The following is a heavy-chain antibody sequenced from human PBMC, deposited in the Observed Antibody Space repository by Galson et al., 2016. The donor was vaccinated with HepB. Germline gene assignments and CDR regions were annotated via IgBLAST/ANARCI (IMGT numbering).Heavy chain of an antibody. CDR2: ISSGGSNT. CDR1: GFNFRFYA. D-gene: IGHD4/OR15-4a*01. J-gene: IGHJ4*02. Sequence: SLRLSCAASGFNFRFYAMSWVRQAPGKGLEWVSAISSGGSNTYYADSVKGRFTISRDNSNNTLYLQMNSLRAEDTAVYFCAKDRMTTMGPGDDWGQGTLVTVSS. V-gene: IGHV3-23*01. CDR3: AKDRMTTMGPGDD.